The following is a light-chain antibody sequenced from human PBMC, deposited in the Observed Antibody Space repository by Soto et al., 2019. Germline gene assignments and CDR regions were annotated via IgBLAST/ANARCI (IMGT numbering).Light chain of an antibody. CDR1: QSVGSN. V-gene: IGKV3-20*01. Sequence: EIVMTQSPLTLSASPGERAIFSCRASQSVGSNIAWYQQKPGQSPRLLMQGACRRATGIPDRFGGSGSGPDLTLSINRVEPEDFAVTHCQKYGSSLTFGGGTKVDIK. CDR2: GAC. J-gene: IGKJ4*01. CDR3: QKYGSSLT.